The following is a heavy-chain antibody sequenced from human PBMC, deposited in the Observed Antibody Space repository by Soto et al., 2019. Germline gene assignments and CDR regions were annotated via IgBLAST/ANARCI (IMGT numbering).Heavy chain of an antibody. V-gene: IGHV3-74*01. CDR3: TRDRDGLAY. CDR1: GFTFSNYR. J-gene: IGHJ4*02. Sequence: GGSLRLSCAASGFTFSNYRMHWVRQAPGKGLVWVSSINSDGSTNYADSVKGRFTISRDNAKNTLYLQMNSLRVEDATIYYCTRDRDGLAYWGQGTLVTVSS. CDR2: INSDGST.